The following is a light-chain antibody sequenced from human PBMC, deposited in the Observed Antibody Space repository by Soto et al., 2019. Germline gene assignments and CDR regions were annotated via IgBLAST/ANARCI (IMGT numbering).Light chain of an antibody. V-gene: IGKV1-13*02. Sequence: AIQLTQSPSSLSASVGDRVSITCRASQGISSALAWYQHKPGKAPKILIYDASSLQSGVPSRFSGSESGTEGTLTLSSLQPEDFATYYCQQLKTYPFTFGQWTRLEIK. J-gene: IGKJ5*01. CDR2: DAS. CDR3: QQLKTYPFT. CDR1: QGISSA.